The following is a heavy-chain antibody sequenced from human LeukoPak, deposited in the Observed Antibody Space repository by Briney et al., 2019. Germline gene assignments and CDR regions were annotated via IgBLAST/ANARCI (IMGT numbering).Heavy chain of an antibody. Sequence: ASVKVSCKVSGYTLTELSMHWVRQAPGKGLEWMGGFDPEDGETIYAQKFQGRVTMTEDTSTDTAYMELSSLRSEDTAVYYCATRGSSSSGGSWFDPWGQGTLVTVSP. CDR3: ATRGSSSSGGSWFDP. J-gene: IGHJ5*02. CDR2: FDPEDGET. CDR1: GYTLTELS. D-gene: IGHD6-6*01. V-gene: IGHV1-24*01.